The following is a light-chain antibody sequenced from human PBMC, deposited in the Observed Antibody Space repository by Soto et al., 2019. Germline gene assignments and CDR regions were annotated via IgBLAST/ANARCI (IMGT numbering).Light chain of an antibody. CDR2: EGS. V-gene: IGLV2-23*01. J-gene: IGLJ1*01. CDR3: CSYAGSSTLYV. Sequence: QSALTQPASVSGSPGQSITISCTGTSSDVGSYNLASWYQQHPGKAPKLMIYEGSKRPSGVSNRFSGSKSGNTASLTISGLQAEDEADYYCCSYAGSSTLYVFGIGTKLTVL. CDR1: SSDVGSYNL.